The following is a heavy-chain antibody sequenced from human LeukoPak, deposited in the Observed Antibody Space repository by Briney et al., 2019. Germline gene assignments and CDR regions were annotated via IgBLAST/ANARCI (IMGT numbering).Heavy chain of an antibody. J-gene: IGHJ3*02. D-gene: IGHD4-17*01. V-gene: IGHV3-23*01. Sequence: GGTLRLSCAASGFTFSSYAMNWVRQAPGKGLEWVSTISDRSDKTYYADSVRGRFTISRDNSKNTLFLQMNSLRAEDTAVYYCAKPSYGDPLDAFDIWGQGTMVTVSS. CDR2: ISDRSDKT. CDR3: AKPSYGDPLDAFDI. CDR1: GFTFSSYA.